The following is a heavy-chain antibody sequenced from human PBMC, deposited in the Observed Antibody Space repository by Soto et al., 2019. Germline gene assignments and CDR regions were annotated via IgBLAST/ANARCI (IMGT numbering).Heavy chain of an antibody. CDR1: GFTFSSYS. Sequence: GGSLRLSCAASGFTFSSYSMNWVRQAPGKGLEWVSSISSSSSYIYYADSVKGRFTISRDNAKNSLYLQMNSLRAEGTAVYYCARVIVQGDYIWGSYRYAASFDYWGQGTLVTVSS. J-gene: IGHJ4*02. CDR3: ARVIVQGDYIWGSYRYAASFDY. V-gene: IGHV3-21*01. CDR2: ISSSSSYI. D-gene: IGHD3-16*02.